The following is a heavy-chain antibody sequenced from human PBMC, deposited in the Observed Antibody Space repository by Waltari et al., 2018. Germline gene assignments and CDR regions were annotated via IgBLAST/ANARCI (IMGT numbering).Heavy chain of an antibody. D-gene: IGHD2-2*01. CDR2: IYTSGST. CDR1: GGSIRSGSYY. CDR3: ARAGGIFGSSTRGVAFDI. Sequence: QVQLQESGPGLVKPSQTLSLTCTVPGGSIRSGSYYWSWIRQPAGKGLEWIGRIYTSGSTNYNPSLKSRVTISVDTSKNQFSLKLSSVTAADTAVYYCARAGGIFGSSTRGVAFDIWGQGTMVTVSS. V-gene: IGHV4-61*02. J-gene: IGHJ3*02.